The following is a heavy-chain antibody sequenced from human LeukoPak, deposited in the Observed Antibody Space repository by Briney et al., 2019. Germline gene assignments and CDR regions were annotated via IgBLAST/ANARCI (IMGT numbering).Heavy chain of an antibody. CDR2: INTDGSST. Sequence: LAGGSLRLSCAASGFTFSSYWMHWVRQAPGKGLVWVSRINTDGSSTSYADSVKGRFTISRDNAKNTLYLQMNSLRAEDTAVYYCARAQYYYYMDVWGKGTTVTVSS. J-gene: IGHJ6*03. CDR3: ARAQYYYYMDV. CDR1: GFTFSSYW. V-gene: IGHV3-74*01.